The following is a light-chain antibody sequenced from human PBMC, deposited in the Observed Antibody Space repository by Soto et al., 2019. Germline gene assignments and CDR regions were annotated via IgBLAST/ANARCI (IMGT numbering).Light chain of an antibody. CDR3: QQRSKWPIT. CDR2: DVS. J-gene: IGKJ5*01. CDR1: QTISTN. V-gene: IGKV3-11*01. Sequence: VMTHSPATLSVSPWERATLSCRASQTISTNLAWYQQKPGQAPRLLIYDVSNRATGIPARFSGSGSGTDFTLTISSLEPEDFAVYYCQQRSKWPITFGQGTRLEIK.